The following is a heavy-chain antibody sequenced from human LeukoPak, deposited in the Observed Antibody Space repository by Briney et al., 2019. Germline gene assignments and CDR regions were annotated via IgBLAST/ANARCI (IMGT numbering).Heavy chain of an antibody. CDR1: GFTFSSYG. D-gene: IGHD4-11*01. J-gene: IGHJ6*03. CDR2: IRYDGSNK. CDR3: AKDSTVYYYYYMDV. V-gene: IGHV3-30*02. Sequence: GGSLRLSCAASGFTFSSYGMHWVRQAPGKGLEWVAFIRYDGSNKYYADSVKGRFTTSRDNSKNTLYLQMNSPRAEDTAVYYCAKDSTVYYYYYMDVWGKGTTVTVSS.